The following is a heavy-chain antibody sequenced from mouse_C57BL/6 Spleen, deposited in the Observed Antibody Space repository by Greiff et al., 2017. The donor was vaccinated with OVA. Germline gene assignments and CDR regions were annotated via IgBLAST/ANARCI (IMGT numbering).Heavy chain of an antibody. CDR1: GFTFSDYY. CDR3: ARVYDWYFDV. D-gene: IGHD1-1*01. Sequence: EVQLVESEGGLVQPGSSMKLSCTASGFTFSDYYMAWVRQVPEKGLEWVANINYDGSSTYYLDSLKSRFIISRDNAKNILYLQMSSLKSEDTATYYCARVYDWYFDVWGTGTTVTVSS. V-gene: IGHV5-16*01. J-gene: IGHJ1*03. CDR2: INYDGSST.